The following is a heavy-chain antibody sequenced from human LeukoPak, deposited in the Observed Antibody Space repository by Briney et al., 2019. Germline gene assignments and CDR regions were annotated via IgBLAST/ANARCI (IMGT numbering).Heavy chain of an antibody. D-gene: IGHD2-8*01. V-gene: IGHV3-21*04. CDR2: ISSTSDYI. Sequence: GGSLRLSCAASGFAFRTCTMNWVRQAPGKGLEWVSFISSTSDYIYYADSVRGRFTISRDNSKNTLYLQMNSLRAEDTAAYYCALRGVPAHQIMYYFEYWGQGTLVTVSS. CDR3: ALRGVPAHQIMYYFEY. CDR1: GFAFRTCT. J-gene: IGHJ4*02.